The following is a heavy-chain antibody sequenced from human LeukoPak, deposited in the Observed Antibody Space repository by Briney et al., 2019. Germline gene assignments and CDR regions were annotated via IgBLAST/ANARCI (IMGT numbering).Heavy chain of an antibody. CDR3: AKTRVRLVTQSVFDY. CDR1: GFTFSSYG. CDR2: ISFDGNSK. Sequence: GGSLRLSCAASGFTFSSYGMHWVRQSPDKGLEWVALISFDGNSKFYADSVEGRFTLSRDNSKNTLYLQMNNLRTEDTAIYYCAKTRVRLVTQSVFDYWGQGTLVTVSS. D-gene: IGHD2-21*02. J-gene: IGHJ4*02. V-gene: IGHV3-30*02.